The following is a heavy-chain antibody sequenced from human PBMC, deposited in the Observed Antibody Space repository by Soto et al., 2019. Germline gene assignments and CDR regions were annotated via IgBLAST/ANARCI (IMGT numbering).Heavy chain of an antibody. CDR3: ARAGSRYSYGDRYYYYYYGMDV. D-gene: IGHD5-18*01. V-gene: IGHV4-34*01. Sequence: SETLALTCDVQGGSFSAYYWSGIRQPPGKGLEWIGEINHSGSTNYNQSLKSRVTISVDTSKNQFSLKLSSVTAADTAVYYCARAGSRYSYGDRYYYYYYGMDVWGQGPTVTVS. CDR1: GGSFSAYY. J-gene: IGHJ6*02. CDR2: INHSGST.